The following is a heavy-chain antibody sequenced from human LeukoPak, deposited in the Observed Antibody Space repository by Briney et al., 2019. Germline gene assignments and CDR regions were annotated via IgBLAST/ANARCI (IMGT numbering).Heavy chain of an antibody. V-gene: IGHV1-8*01. CDR3: ARGHKEWLRRYHYYYMDV. J-gene: IGHJ6*03. Sequence: ASVKVSCKASGYTFTSYDINWVRQATGQGLEWMGWINPNSGNTGYAQKFQGRVTMTRNTSISTAYMELSSLRSEDTAVYYCARGHKEWLRRYHYYYMDVWGKGTTVTISS. CDR1: GYTFTSYD. CDR2: INPNSGNT. D-gene: IGHD5-12*01.